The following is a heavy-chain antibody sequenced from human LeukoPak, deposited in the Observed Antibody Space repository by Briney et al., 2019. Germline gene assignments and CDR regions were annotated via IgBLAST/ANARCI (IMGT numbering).Heavy chain of an antibody. D-gene: IGHD3-10*01. CDR2: IIPIFGTA. CDR1: GGTFSSYA. CDR3: ARVRGSGSYFDY. V-gene: IGHV1-69*13. J-gene: IGHJ4*02. Sequence: GASVKVSCKASGGTFSSYAISWVRQAPGQGLEWMGGIIPIFGTANYAQKFQGRVTITADESTSTAYMELSSLRSEDTAVYYCARVRGSGSYFDYWGQGTLVTVSS.